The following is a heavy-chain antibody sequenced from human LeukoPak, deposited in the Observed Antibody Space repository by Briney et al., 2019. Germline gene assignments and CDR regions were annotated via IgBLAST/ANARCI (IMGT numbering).Heavy chain of an antibody. CDR3: ARGEHGTTWYVDY. Sequence: ASVKVSCKASGYTFMNYGISWVRQAPGQGLEWMGWISTYNANTNYAQKLRGRVTMTTDTFTNTVYMELRNLRSDDTAVYYCARGEHGTTWYVDYWGQGTQVTVSS. D-gene: IGHD6-13*01. CDR2: ISTYNANT. J-gene: IGHJ4*02. CDR1: GYTFMNYG. V-gene: IGHV1-18*01.